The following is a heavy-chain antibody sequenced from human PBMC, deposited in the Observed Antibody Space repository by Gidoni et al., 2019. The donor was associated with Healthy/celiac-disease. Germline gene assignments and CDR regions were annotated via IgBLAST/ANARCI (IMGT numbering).Heavy chain of an antibody. V-gene: IGHV3-49*04. Sequence: EVQLVESGGGLVQPGRSLRLSCTASGFTFGDYAMSWVRQAPGKGLEWVGFIRSKAYGGTTEYAASGKGRFTISRDDSKSIAYLQMNSLKTEDTAVYYCTREATWEYYFDYWGQGTLVTVSS. D-gene: IGHD1-26*01. CDR3: TREATWEYYFDY. CDR1: GFTFGDYA. CDR2: IRSKAYGGTT. J-gene: IGHJ4*02.